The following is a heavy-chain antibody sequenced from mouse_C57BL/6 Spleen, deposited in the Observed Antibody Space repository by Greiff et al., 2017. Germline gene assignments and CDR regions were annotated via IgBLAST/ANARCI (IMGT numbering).Heavy chain of an antibody. Sequence: VQLQQPGAELVKPGASVKMSCKASGYTFTSYWITWVKQRPGQGLEWIGDIYPGSGSTNYNEKFKSKATLTVDTSSSTAYMQLSSLTSEDSAVYYCARVPPYYYGSSYDFDCWGQGTTLTVSS. J-gene: IGHJ2*01. D-gene: IGHD1-1*01. V-gene: IGHV1-55*01. CDR2: IYPGSGST. CDR3: ARVPPYYYGSSYDFDC. CDR1: GYTFTSYW.